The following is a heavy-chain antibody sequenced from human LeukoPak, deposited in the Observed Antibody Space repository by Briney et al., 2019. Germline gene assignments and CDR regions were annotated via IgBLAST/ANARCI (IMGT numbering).Heavy chain of an antibody. J-gene: IGHJ4*02. CDR3: ARDRGGYKPFDY. Sequence: SETLSLTCTVSGGSISSYYWSWIRQPPGKGLEWIGYIYYSGSTNYNPSLKSRVTISVDTSKNQFSLKLSSVTAADTAVYYCARDRGGYKPFDYWGQGTLVTVSS. V-gene: IGHV4-59*01. CDR2: IYYSGST. CDR1: GGSISSYY. D-gene: IGHD5-24*01.